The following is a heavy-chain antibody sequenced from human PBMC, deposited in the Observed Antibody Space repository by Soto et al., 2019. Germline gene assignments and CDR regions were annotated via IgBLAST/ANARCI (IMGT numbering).Heavy chain of an antibody. CDR1: GGSFSGYY. CDR2: INHSGST. CDR3: ARDYNPYLNGWVAATTLGWFDP. J-gene: IGHJ5*02. V-gene: IGHV4-34*01. Sequence: QVQLQQWGAGLLKPSETLSLTCAVYGGSFSGYYWSWIRQPPGKGLEWIGEINHSGSTNYNPSLKSRVTISVDTSKNQFPLKLSSVTAADTAVYYCARDYNPYLNGWVAATTLGWFDPWGQGTLVTVSS. D-gene: IGHD2-15*01.